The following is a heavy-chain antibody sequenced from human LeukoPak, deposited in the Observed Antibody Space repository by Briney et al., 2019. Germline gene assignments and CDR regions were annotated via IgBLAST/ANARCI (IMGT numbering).Heavy chain of an antibody. CDR2: IYTSGST. V-gene: IGHV4-4*07. D-gene: IGHD3-22*01. Sequence: PSETLSLTCTVSGGSISGYYWSWIRQPAGKSLEWMGRIYTSGSTNYNPSLRSRVSISVDKSKNQFSLILSSLTAADTAVYYCARGPDYSDSSGYFKYWGQGTLVTVSS. CDR1: GGSISGYY. J-gene: IGHJ4*02. CDR3: ARGPDYSDSSGYFKY.